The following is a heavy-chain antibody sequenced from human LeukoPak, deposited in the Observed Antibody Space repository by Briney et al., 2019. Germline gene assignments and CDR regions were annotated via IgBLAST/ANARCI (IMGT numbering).Heavy chain of an antibody. CDR3: ARGRGGSSGYLYYLDS. V-gene: IGHV7-4-1*02. CDR2: INTKVGNP. CDR1: GYGLTHYA. D-gene: IGHD3-22*01. Sequence: ASVKVSCKASGYGLTHYAMNWVRQVPGQGLEWMGWINTKVGNPTYAQGFTGRFVFSLDTSASTAYLQINNLRAEDTAVYYCARGRGGSSGYLYYLDSWGQGTPVTVSS. J-gene: IGHJ4*02.